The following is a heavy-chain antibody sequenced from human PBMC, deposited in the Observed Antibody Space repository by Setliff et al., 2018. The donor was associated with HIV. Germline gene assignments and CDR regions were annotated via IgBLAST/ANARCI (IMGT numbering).Heavy chain of an antibody. CDR1: GPSFSGYY. CDR2: INHSGTT. V-gene: IGHV4-34*01. J-gene: IGHJ4*02. Sequence: NPSETLSLTCAVYGPSFSGYYWNWIRQFPGKSLEWIGEINHSGTTNYSPSFKSRLNISVDVSKNQFSLRLASLSAADTAAYFCAAKPMIRGRPFAFWGQATLVTVSS. CDR3: AAKPMIRGRPFAF. D-gene: IGHD3-10*01.